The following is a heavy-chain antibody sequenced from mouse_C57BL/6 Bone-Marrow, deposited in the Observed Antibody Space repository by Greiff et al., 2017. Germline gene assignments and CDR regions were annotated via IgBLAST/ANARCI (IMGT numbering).Heavy chain of an antibody. D-gene: IGHD1-1*01. Sequence: EVKLMESGGGLVQSGRSLRLSCATSGFTFSDFYMEWVRQAPGKGLEWIAASRNKANDYTTEYSASVKGRFIVSRDTSQSILYLQMNALRAEDTAIYYCARDCYGSSSYWYFDVWGTGTTVTVSS. CDR2: SRNKANDYTT. CDR3: ARDCYGSSSYWYFDV. V-gene: IGHV7-1*01. CDR1: GFTFSDFY. J-gene: IGHJ1*03.